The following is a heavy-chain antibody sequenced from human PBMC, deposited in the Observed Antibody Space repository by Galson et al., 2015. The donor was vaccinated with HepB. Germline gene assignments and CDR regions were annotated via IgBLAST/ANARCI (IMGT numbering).Heavy chain of an antibody. J-gene: IGHJ4*02. CDR3: AKGVVAATPEYYFDY. CDR2: ISWNSGSI. V-gene: IGHV3-9*01. D-gene: IGHD2-15*01. CDR1: GFTFDDYA. Sequence: SLRLSCAASGFTFDDYAMHWVRQAPGKGLEWVSGISWNSGSIGYADSVKGRFTISRDNAKNSLYLQMNSLRAEDTALYYCAKGVVAATPEYYFDYWGQGTLVTVSS.